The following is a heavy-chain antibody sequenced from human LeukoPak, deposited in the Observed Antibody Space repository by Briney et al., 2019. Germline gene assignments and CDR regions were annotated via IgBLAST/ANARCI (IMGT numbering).Heavy chain of an antibody. CDR2: IIPIFGTA. D-gene: IGHD2-2*02. V-gene: IGHV1-69*01. CDR3: AREGIVVVPAAINSPLYYLDY. J-gene: IGHJ4*02. Sequence: GASVKVSCKASGGTFSSYAISWVRQAPGQGLKWMGGIIPIFGTANYAQKFQGRVTITADESTSTAYMELSSLRSEDTAVYYCAREGIVVVPAAINSPLYYLDYWGQGTLVTVSS. CDR1: GGTFSSYA.